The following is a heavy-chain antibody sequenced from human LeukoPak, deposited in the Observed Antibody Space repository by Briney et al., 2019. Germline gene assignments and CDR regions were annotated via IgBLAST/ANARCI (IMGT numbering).Heavy chain of an antibody. CDR1: GFNFDDYA. J-gene: IGHJ2*01. V-gene: IGHV3-9*01. Sequence: GGSLRLSCAVSGFNFDDYALHWVRQAPGRGLEWVSGINWKTGNGIYADSVKGRFTISRDNAKNSLYLQMSSLRAEDTALYYCTRRAARWQFDLWGRGTLLTVSS. CDR3: TRRAARWQFDL. CDR2: INWKTGNG. D-gene: IGHD5-24*01.